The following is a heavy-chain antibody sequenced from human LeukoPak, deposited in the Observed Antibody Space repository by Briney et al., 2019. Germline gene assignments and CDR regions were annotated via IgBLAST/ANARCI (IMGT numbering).Heavy chain of an antibody. CDR3: ARDRYYDSSGYSGY. Sequence: ASVKVSXKASGYTFTSYGISWVRQAPGQGLEWMGWISAYSGNTNYAQKLQGRVTMTTNTSTSTAYMELRSLRSDDTTVYYCARDRYYDSSGYSGYWGQGTLVTVSS. CDR2: ISAYSGNT. J-gene: IGHJ4*02. D-gene: IGHD3-22*01. V-gene: IGHV1-18*01. CDR1: GYTFTSYG.